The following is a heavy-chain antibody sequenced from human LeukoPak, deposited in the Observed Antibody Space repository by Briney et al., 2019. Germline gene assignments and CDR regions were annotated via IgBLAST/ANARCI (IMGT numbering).Heavy chain of an antibody. J-gene: IGHJ5*02. CDR3: ARAEVRYWNQGGKNWFDP. V-gene: IGHV1-2*02. CDR1: GYTFTDYY. CDR2: TNPNSGDT. Sequence: GASAKVSCKASGYTFTDYYMHWVRQTPGQGLEWMGWTNPNSGDTNYAQKFQGRVTMTRDTSISTAYMELSRLRSDDTAVYYCARAEVRYWNQGGKNWFDPWGQGTLVTVSS. D-gene: IGHD1-1*01.